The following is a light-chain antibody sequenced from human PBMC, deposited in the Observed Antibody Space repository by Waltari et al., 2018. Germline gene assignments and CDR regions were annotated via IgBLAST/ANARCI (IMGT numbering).Light chain of an antibody. CDR2: GAS. Sequence: DIVMTQSPDSLAVSLGERATINCKSSQSVFFSSNSKNYLAWYQQKPGQPPKLLIYGASTRESGVPDRFSGSGSGTDFTLTISSLQAEDVAVYYCQQFYTTPPTFGQGTKVEIK. CDR3: QQFYTTPPT. V-gene: IGKV4-1*01. J-gene: IGKJ1*01. CDR1: QSVFFSSNSKNY.